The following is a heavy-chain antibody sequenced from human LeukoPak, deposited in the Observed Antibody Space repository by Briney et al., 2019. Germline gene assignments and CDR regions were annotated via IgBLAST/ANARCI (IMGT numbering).Heavy chain of an antibody. V-gene: IGHV1-69*05. D-gene: IGHD4-11*01. Sequence: SVKVSCKASGGTFSSYAISWVRQAPGQGLEWMGGIIPIFGTANYAQKFQGRVTITTDESTSTAYMELSSLRSEDTAVYYCARLTGSYSNSDAFDIWGQGTMVTVSS. CDR3: ARLTGSYSNSDAFDI. CDR1: GGTFSSYA. J-gene: IGHJ3*02. CDR2: IIPIFGTA.